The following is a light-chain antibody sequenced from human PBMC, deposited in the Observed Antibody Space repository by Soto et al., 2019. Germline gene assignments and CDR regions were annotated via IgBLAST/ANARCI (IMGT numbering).Light chain of an antibody. Sequence: EIVMTQSPATLSVSPGERATLSCRASQSVSSNLAWYQQKPGQAPRLLIHGASTGATGVPARFSGSGSGKEFTLTISSLQSEDFAVYYCQQYNNWPGTFGGGTKVEIK. J-gene: IGKJ4*01. CDR2: GAS. CDR3: QQYNNWPGT. V-gene: IGKV3-15*01. CDR1: QSVSSN.